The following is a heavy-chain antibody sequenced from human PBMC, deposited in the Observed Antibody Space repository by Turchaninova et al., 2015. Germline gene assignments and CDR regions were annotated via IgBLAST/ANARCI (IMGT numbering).Heavy chain of an antibody. CDR2: INHSGST. Sequence: QVQLQQWGAGLLKPSETLSLTCAVYGGSFSVYYWSWIRQTPGKGLEWSGEINHSGSTNYNPSLKSRVTISVDTSKNQFSLKLSSVTAADTAVYYCARGRDYYGSGIDYWGQGTLVTVSS. J-gene: IGHJ4*02. CDR1: GGSFSVYY. V-gene: IGHV4-34*01. CDR3: ARGRDYYGSGIDY. D-gene: IGHD3-10*01.